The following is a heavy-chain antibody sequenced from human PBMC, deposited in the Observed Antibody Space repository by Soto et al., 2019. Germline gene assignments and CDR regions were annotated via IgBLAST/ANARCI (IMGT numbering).Heavy chain of an antibody. CDR1: GFSFSNAW. Sequence: EVLLVESGGGLVKPGGSLRLSCATSGFSFSNAWMTWVRQAPGKGLEWVGRIKTKSDGVTTSYAAPVKGRFTISRDDSKNTVCLQMNSLKSEDTAVYSCFTNPYRGQGTLVTVSS. CDR2: IKTKSDGVTT. J-gene: IGHJ4*02. CDR3: FTNPY. V-gene: IGHV3-15*01.